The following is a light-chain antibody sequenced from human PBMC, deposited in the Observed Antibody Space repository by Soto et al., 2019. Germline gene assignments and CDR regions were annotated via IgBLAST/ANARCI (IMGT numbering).Light chain of an antibody. V-gene: IGKV1-5*01. CDR1: QSISSW. J-gene: IGKJ1*01. Sequence: DIQMTQSPSTLSASVGDRVTITCRASQSISSWLAWYQQKPGKAPKLLIYDASSLESGVPSRFSGSGSGTAFTFTISSLQSDDFATYYCQPYNSYPWTFGQGTKVDIK. CDR3: QPYNSYPWT. CDR2: DAS.